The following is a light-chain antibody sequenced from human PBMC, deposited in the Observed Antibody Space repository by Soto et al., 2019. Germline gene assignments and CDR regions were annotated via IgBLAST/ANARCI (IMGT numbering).Light chain of an antibody. J-gene: IGKJ4*01. CDR3: QQYNSSPLT. Sequence: DMQMTQSPSTLSASVGDRVTITCRANQSISSWLAWYQQKPGKAPKLLISEGSSLQSGVPSRFGGSGSGTEFTLTISSLQPDDLATYYCQQYNSSPLTFGGGTKVEIK. CDR2: EGS. CDR1: QSISSW. V-gene: IGKV1-5*01.